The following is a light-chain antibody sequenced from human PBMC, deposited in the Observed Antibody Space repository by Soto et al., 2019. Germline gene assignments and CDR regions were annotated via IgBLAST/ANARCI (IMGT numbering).Light chain of an antibody. CDR1: SSDVGGYNY. CDR3: ASFAASNSHV. J-gene: IGLJ1*01. Sequence: QSALTQPPSASGSPGQSVTISCTGTSSDVGGYNYVSWYQQHPGKAPKLMIYEVSKRPSGVPDRFSGSKSGNKASLTVSGLQGDDEADYYCASFAASNSHVFGTGTKLTVL. V-gene: IGLV2-8*01. CDR2: EVS.